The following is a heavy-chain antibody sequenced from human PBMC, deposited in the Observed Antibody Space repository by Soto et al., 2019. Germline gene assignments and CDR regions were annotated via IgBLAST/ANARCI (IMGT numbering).Heavy chain of an antibody. D-gene: IGHD6-13*01. J-gene: IGHJ6*02. V-gene: IGHV4-34*01. CDR2: INHSGST. CDR1: GGSFSGYY. Sequence: QVQLQQWGAGLLQPSETLSLTCAVYGGSFSGYYWSWIRQPPGKGLEWIGEINHSGSTNYNPSLKSRVTISVDTSKNQFSLKLSSVTAADTAVYYCARVRRGAAGRYGMDVWGQGTTVTVSS. CDR3: ARVRRGAAGRYGMDV.